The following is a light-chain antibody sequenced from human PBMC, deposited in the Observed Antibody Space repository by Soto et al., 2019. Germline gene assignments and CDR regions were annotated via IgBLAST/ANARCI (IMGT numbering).Light chain of an antibody. CDR2: EVV. CDR3: KSYAGSNTYV. CDR1: KNDIGVYDF. V-gene: IGLV2-8*01. Sequence: SALTQPPSASGSPGQSVTISCTGTKNDIGVYDFVSWYQHHPGKAPRLIIYEVVQRPSGVPDRFSGSKSGNTASLTVSGLQAADEADYFCKSYAGSNTYVFGSGTKVTV. J-gene: IGLJ1*01.